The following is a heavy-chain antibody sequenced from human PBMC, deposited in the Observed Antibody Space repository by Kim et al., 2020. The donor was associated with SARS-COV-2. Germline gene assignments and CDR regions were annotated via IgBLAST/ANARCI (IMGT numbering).Heavy chain of an antibody. D-gene: IGHD3-22*01. Sequence: GGSLRLSCAASGFTFSSYWMSWVRQAPGKGLEWVANIKQDGSEKYYVDSVKGRFTISRDNAKNSLYLQMNSLRAEDTAVYYCARERYYYDSSGYYLSAFDIWGQGTMVTVSS. CDR1: GFTFSSYW. J-gene: IGHJ3*02. CDR3: ARERYYYDSSGYYLSAFDI. V-gene: IGHV3-7*01. CDR2: IKQDGSEK.